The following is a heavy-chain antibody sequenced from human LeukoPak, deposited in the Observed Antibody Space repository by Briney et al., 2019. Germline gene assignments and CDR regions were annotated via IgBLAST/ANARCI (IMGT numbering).Heavy chain of an antibody. CDR1: GFTFSTHS. J-gene: IGHJ4*02. CDR3: AKEYTTSWFTSLN. V-gene: IGHV3-23*01. D-gene: IGHD6-13*01. CDR2: ICDNGAKT. Sequence: GGSLRLSCAASGFTFSTHSMSWVRHAPGKGLERVSGICDNGAKTYYADIVKGRFTISRDNSKKTLYMQMNSLRAEDTAVYYCAKEYTTSWFTSLNWGQGTLVTVSS.